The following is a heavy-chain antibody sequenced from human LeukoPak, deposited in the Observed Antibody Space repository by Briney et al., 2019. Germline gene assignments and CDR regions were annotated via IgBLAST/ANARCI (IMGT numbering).Heavy chain of an antibody. CDR2: ISGSGGST. CDR1: GFTFSSYA. CDR3: AGRGSAMSYFDL. Sequence: GGSLRLSCAASGFTFSSYAMSWVRQAPGKGLEWVSAISGSGGSTYYADSVKGRFTISRDNAKNTLYLQMNSLRAEDTAVYYCAGRGSAMSYFDLWGRGTLVTVSS. V-gene: IGHV3-23*01. J-gene: IGHJ2*01.